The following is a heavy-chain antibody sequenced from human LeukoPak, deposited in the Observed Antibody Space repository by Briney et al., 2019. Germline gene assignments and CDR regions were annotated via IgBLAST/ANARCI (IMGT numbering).Heavy chain of an antibody. V-gene: IGHV4-4*07. CDR2: IYISGSS. J-gene: IGHJ4*02. Sequence: SETLSLTCTVSGGSISSNYWSWIRQPAGKGLEWIGRIYISGSSIYSPSLKSRVTISVDTSKNQFSLKLSSVTAADTAVYYCARHSGSSPYRFFDYWGQGTLVTVSS. CDR1: GGSISSNY. D-gene: IGHD1-26*01. CDR3: ARHSGSSPYRFFDY.